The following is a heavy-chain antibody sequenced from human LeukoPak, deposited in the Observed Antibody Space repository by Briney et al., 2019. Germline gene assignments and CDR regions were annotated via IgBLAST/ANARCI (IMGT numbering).Heavy chain of an antibody. V-gene: IGHV1-2*02. CDR3: ARVPYSSGLLYAFDI. D-gene: IGHD6-19*01. CDR1: GYTFTGYY. Sequence: GASVKVSCKASGYTFTGYYMHWVRQAPGQGLEWMGWINPNSGGTNYAQKFQGRVTMTRDTSISTAYMELSRLRSDDTAVYYCARVPYSSGLLYAFDIWGQGTMVTVSS. CDR2: INPNSGGT. J-gene: IGHJ3*02.